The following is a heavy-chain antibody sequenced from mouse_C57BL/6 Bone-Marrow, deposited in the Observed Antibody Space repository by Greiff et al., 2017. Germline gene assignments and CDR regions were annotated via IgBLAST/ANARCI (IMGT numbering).Heavy chain of an antibody. D-gene: IGHD1-1*01. J-gene: IGHJ2*01. CDR3: TTWVDFDC. CDR2: IDPEDGDT. Sequence: VQLQQSGAELVRPGASVKLSCTASGFNINDYYMNWVKQRPVQGLEWIGRIDPEDGDTEYAPKFQGKATMTAATSSNTAYLQLSSLTSEDTAVYCWTTWVDFDCWGQGTTLTVSS. CDR1: GFNINDYY. V-gene: IGHV14-1*01.